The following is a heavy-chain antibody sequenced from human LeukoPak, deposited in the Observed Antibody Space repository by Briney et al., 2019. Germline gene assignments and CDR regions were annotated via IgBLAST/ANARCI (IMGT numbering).Heavy chain of an antibody. CDR2: VDHSGGT. CDR1: GYSLSSGYY. D-gene: IGHD3-10*01. Sequence: SETLSLTCTVSGYSLSSGYYWGWIRQPPGKGLEWIGSVDHSGGTYYNPSLRSRVSISVDTSKNQFSLKLSSVSAADTAVYSCAGFTFFRGVITFDYWGQGTLVTVSS. V-gene: IGHV4-38-2*02. CDR3: AGFTFFRGVITFDY. J-gene: IGHJ4*02.